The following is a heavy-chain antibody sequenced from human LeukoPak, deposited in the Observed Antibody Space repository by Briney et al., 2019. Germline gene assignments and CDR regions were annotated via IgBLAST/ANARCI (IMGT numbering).Heavy chain of an antibody. CDR3: ATIVY. CDR1: GFTFSTFA. Sequence: GGSLRLSCAASGFTFSTFAMIWVRQPPGKGLEWVSSIFPSGGEIHYADSVRGRFTISRDNSKSTLSLQMNSLRAEDTAIYYCATIVYWGQGTLVTVSS. CDR2: IFPSGGEI. V-gene: IGHV3-23*01. J-gene: IGHJ4*02. D-gene: IGHD2-15*01.